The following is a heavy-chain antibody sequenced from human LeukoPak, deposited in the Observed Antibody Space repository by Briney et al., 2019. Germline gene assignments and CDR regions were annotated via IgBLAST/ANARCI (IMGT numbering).Heavy chain of an antibody. J-gene: IGHJ4*02. D-gene: IGHD3-22*01. V-gene: IGHV3-7*03. CDR2: IKPDGSEK. Sequence: GGSLRLSCAASEFTFSSFWMNWVRQAPGKGLEWVANIKPDGSEKYYVDSVKGRFTISRDNAKNSLYLQMNSLRAEDTAVYYCARGQYHYDSSGYYQFDYWGQGTLVTVSS. CDR3: ARGQYHYDSSGYYQFDY. CDR1: EFTFSSFW.